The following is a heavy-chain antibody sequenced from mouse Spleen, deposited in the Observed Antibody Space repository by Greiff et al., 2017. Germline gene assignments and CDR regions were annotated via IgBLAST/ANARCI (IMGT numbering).Heavy chain of an antibody. CDR3: TPIYYYDGSYYFDY. CDR1: GYTFTDYE. V-gene: IGHV1-15*01. D-gene: IGHD1-1*01. CDR2: IDPETGGT. Sequence: VKLQESGAELVRPGASVTLSCKASGYTFTDYEMHWVKQTPVHGLEWIGAIDPETGGTAYNQKFKGKAILTADKSSSTAYMELRSLTSEDSAVYYCTPIYYYDGSYYFDYWGQGTTLTVSS. J-gene: IGHJ2*01.